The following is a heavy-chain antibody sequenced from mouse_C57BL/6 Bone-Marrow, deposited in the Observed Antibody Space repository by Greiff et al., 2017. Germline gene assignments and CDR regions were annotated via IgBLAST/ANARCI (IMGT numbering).Heavy chain of an antibody. CDR2: ISSGGSYT. J-gene: IGHJ3*01. D-gene: IGHD6-2*01. Sequence: DVKLVESGGDLVKPGGSLKLSCAASGFTFSSYGMSWVRQTPDKRLEWVATISSGGSYTYYPDSVKGRFTISRDNAKNTLYLQMSSLKSEDTAMYYCARLSPFAYWGQGTLVTVSA. V-gene: IGHV5-6*02. CDR3: ARLSPFAY. CDR1: GFTFSSYG.